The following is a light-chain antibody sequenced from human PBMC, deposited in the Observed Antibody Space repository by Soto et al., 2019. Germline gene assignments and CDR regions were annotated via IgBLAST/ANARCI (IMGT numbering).Light chain of an antibody. CDR3: SSYTSSSALIL. J-gene: IGLJ2*01. V-gene: IGLV2-14*03. Sequence: QSALTQPASVSGSPGQSITISCTGTSSDVGGYNHVSWYQQHPGNAPKLMIYDVNSRPSGVSNRFSGSKSGNTASLTISGLQAEDEADYYCSSYTSSSALILFGGGTKLTVL. CDR2: DVN. CDR1: SSDVGGYNH.